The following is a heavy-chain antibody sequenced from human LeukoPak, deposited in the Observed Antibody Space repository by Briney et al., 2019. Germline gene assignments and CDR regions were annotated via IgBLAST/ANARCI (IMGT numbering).Heavy chain of an antibody. CDR1: GGSISSYY. J-gene: IGHJ5*02. D-gene: IGHD3-3*01. V-gene: IGHV4-59*01. CDR2: IYYSGST. Sequence: SETLSLTCTVSGGSISSYYWSWIRQPPGRGLEWIGYIYYSGSTNYNPSLKSRVTISVDTSKNQFSLKLSSVTAADTAVYYCARSQLRFLEWLPRSWFDPWGQGTLVTVSS. CDR3: ARSQLRFLEWLPRSWFDP.